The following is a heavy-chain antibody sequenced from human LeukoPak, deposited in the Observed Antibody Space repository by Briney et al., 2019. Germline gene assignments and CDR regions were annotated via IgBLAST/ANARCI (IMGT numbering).Heavy chain of an antibody. CDR2: IYYSGSK. V-gene: IGHV4-39*07. CDR3: AEGNYYDSRGALIGLAMYV. CDR1: GGSISNSSYF. D-gene: IGHD3-22*01. Sequence: PSETLSLTCTVSGGSISNSSYFWGWIRQPPGKGLEWIGSIYYSGSKYYNPSLKSRTTTSVDTSKNQFFLKLCSVTAADTVVDCCAEGNYYDSRGALIGLAMYVWGQETTVTVSS. J-gene: IGHJ6*02.